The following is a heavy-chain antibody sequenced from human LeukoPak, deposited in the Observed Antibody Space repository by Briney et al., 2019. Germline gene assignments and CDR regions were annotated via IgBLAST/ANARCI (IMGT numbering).Heavy chain of an antibody. Sequence: GGSLRLSCAASGFTFSSYWMSWVRQAPGKGLEWVANIKQDGSEKYYVDSVEGRFTIPRDNAKNSLYLQMNSLRAEDTAVYYCARLYGDLELAFDYWGQGTLVTVSS. CDR3: ARLYGDLELAFDY. V-gene: IGHV3-7*01. CDR1: GFTFSSYW. CDR2: IKQDGSEK. D-gene: IGHD4-17*01. J-gene: IGHJ4*02.